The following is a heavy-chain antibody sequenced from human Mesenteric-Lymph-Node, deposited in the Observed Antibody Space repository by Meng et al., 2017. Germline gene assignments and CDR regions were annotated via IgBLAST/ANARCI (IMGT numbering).Heavy chain of an antibody. CDR3: ARDWGDVRGGFDF. Sequence: AQTQQSGSGLVNPSQTLSLTFAIPGAIVSSNSAACNWIRQSPSRGLEWLGRTYYRSKYYNDYALSVKSRITINPDTSKNQFSLQLNSVTPEDTAIYYCARDWGDVRGGFDFWGQGTLVTVSS. CDR2: TYYRSKYYN. J-gene: IGHJ4*02. V-gene: IGHV6-1*01. CDR1: GAIVSSNSAA. D-gene: IGHD3-10*02.